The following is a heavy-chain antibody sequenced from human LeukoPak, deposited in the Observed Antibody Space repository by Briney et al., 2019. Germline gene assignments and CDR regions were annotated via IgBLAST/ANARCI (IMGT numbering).Heavy chain of an antibody. CDR1: GFTFSNAW. CDR3: TTDLIPGGLLYYFDY. Sequence: GGSLRPSCAASGFTFSNAWMSWVRQAPGKGLEWVGRIKSKTDGGTTDYAAPVKGRFTISRDDSKNTLYLQMSSLKTEDTAVYYCTTDLIPGGLLYYFDYWGQGTLVTVSS. CDR2: IKSKTDGGTT. V-gene: IGHV3-15*01. J-gene: IGHJ4*02. D-gene: IGHD3-10*01.